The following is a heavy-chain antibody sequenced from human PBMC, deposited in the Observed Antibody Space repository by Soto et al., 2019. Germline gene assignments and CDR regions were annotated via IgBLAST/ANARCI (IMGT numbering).Heavy chain of an antibody. V-gene: IGHV3-33*01. D-gene: IGHD2-8*01. CDR1: GFTFSSYG. J-gene: IGHJ4*02. CDR2: IWYDGSNK. Sequence: GGSLRLSCAASGFTFSSYGMHWVRQAPGKGLEWVAVIWYDGSNKYYADSVKGRFTISRDNSKNTLYLQMNSLRAEDTAVYYCARDYIPYCTNGVCQRETNFDYWGQGTLVTVSS. CDR3: ARDYIPYCTNGVCQRETNFDY.